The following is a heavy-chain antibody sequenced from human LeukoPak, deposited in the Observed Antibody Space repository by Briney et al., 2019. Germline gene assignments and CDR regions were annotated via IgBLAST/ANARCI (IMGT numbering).Heavy chain of an antibody. J-gene: IGHJ4*02. CDR3: AHTYCSSTSCYVNDY. CDR1: GFSLSTSGVG. V-gene: IGHV2-5*02. D-gene: IGHD2-2*01. CDR2: IYWDDDK. Sequence: SGPTLVKSTQTLTLTCTFSGFSLSTSGVGVGWIRQPPGKALEWLALIYWDDDKRYSPSLKSRLTITKDTSKNQVVLTMTNMDPVDTATYYCAHTYCSSTSCYVNDYWGQGTLVTVSS.